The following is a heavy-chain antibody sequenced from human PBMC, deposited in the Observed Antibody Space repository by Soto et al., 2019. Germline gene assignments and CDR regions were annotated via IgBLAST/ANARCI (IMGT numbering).Heavy chain of an antibody. CDR2: IIPIFGTA. J-gene: IGHJ1*01. Sequence: SVKVSCKASGGTFSSYAISWVRQAPGQGLEWMGGIIPIFGTANYAQKFQGRVTITADESTSTAYMELSSLRSEDTAVYYCVRERGVGAEYFQHWGQGTLVTVSS. CDR3: VRERGVGAEYFQH. D-gene: IGHD1-26*01. CDR1: GGTFSSYA. V-gene: IGHV1-69*13.